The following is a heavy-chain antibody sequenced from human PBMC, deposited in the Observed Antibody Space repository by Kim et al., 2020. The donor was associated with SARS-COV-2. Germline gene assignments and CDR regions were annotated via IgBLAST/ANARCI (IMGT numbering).Heavy chain of an antibody. Sequence: SETLSLTCTASGGSISSYYWSWIRQPPGKGLEWIGYIYYSGSTNYNPSLKSRVTISVDTSKNQFSLKLSSVTAADTAVYYCARARVGIFGVVTHFDYWGQGTLVTVSS. CDR1: GGSISSYY. CDR2: IYYSGST. CDR3: ARARVGIFGVVTHFDY. J-gene: IGHJ4*02. D-gene: IGHD3-3*01. V-gene: IGHV4-59*13.